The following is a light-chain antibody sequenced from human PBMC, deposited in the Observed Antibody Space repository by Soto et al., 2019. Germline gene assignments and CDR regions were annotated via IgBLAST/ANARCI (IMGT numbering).Light chain of an antibody. CDR2: DDD. Sequence: QAVVTQPPSVSAAPGQKVTISCSGSSSNIGGNSVSWYQQLPGTAPKLLIYDDDKRPSGIPDRFSGSKSGTSATLGITGFQTGDEADYYCGSWDSSLSAYVFAIGTKLTVL. CDR1: SSNIGGNS. CDR3: GSWDSSLSAYV. J-gene: IGLJ1*01. V-gene: IGLV1-51*01.